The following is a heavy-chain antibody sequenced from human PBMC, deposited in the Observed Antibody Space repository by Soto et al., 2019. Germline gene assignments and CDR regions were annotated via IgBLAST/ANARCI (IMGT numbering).Heavy chain of an antibody. Sequence: GESLKISCKGSGYSFTSYWISWVRQMPGKGLEWMGRIDPSDSYTNYSPSFQGHVTISADKSISTAYLQWSSLKASDTAMYYCARSPTINTAGYGMDVWGQGTTVTVSS. CDR1: GYSFTSYW. J-gene: IGHJ6*02. CDR2: IDPSDSYT. D-gene: IGHD5-18*01. V-gene: IGHV5-10-1*01. CDR3: ARSPTINTAGYGMDV.